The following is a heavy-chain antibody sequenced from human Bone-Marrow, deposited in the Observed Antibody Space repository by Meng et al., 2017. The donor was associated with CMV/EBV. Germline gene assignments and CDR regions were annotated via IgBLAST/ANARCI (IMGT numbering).Heavy chain of an antibody. J-gene: IGHJ5*02. Sequence: GGSLRLSCAASGFTFSSYAMSWVRQAPGKGLEWVSAISGSGGSTYYADSVKGRFTNSRDNAKNSLYLQMNSLRAEDTAVYYCARGLWFGENVDWFDPWGQGPLVTVSS. CDR3: ARGLWFGENVDWFDP. D-gene: IGHD3-10*01. V-gene: IGHV3-23*01. CDR1: GFTFSSYA. CDR2: ISGSGGST.